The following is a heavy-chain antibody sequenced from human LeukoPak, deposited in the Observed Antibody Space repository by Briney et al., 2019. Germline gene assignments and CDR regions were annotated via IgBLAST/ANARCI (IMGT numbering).Heavy chain of an antibody. J-gene: IGHJ4*02. V-gene: IGHV4-4*02. CDR1: GGSISSSNW. CDR2: IYHSGST. D-gene: IGHD4-17*01. CDR3: ARVGDYGSETDY. Sequence: SETLSLTCAVSGGSISSSNWWSWVRQPPGKGLEWIGGIYHSGSTNYNPSLKSRVTISVDKSKNQFSLKLSSVTAADTAVYYCARVGDYGSETDYWGQGTLVTVSS.